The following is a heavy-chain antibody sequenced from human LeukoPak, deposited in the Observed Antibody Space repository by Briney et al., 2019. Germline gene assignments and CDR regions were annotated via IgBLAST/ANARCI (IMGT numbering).Heavy chain of an antibody. CDR3: AKDLNVAAAGYYFDY. CDR1: GFTFSNYG. V-gene: IGHV3-30*18. D-gene: IGHD6-13*01. J-gene: IGHJ4*02. CDR2: VANDGRDK. Sequence: QPGGSLRLSCAASGFTFSNYGMHWVRQAPGKGLEWVAVVANDGRDKRYADSVEGRFTISRDNSKNTVYLQMNSLRAEDTAVYYCAKDLNVAAAGYYFDYWGQGTLVTVSS.